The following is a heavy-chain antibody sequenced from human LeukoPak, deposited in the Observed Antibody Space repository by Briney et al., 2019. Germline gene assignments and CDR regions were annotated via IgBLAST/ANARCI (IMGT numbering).Heavy chain of an antibody. D-gene: IGHD3-22*01. Sequence: SVKVSCKASGGTFSSYAISWVRQAPGQGLEWMGGIIPIFGTANYAQKFQGRVTITADESTSTAYMELSSLRSEDTAVYYCARERGELYDSSGYYFFDYWGQGTLVTVSS. J-gene: IGHJ4*02. CDR1: GGTFSSYA. V-gene: IGHV1-69*13. CDR3: ARERGELYDSSGYYFFDY. CDR2: IIPIFGTA.